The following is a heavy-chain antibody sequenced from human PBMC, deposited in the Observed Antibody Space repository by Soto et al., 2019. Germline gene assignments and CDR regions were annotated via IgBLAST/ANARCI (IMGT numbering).Heavy chain of an antibody. V-gene: IGHV1-18*04. CDR3: ARDRYYSTSYYYYGMDV. J-gene: IGHJ6*02. D-gene: IGHD1-1*01. Sequence: VASVKVSCKASGYTFTSYGISWVRQAPGQGLEWMGWISAYNGNTNYAQKLQGRVTMTTDTSTSTAYMELRSLRSDDTAVYYCARDRYYSTSYYYYGMDVWGQGTTVPVSS. CDR2: ISAYNGNT. CDR1: GYTFTSYG.